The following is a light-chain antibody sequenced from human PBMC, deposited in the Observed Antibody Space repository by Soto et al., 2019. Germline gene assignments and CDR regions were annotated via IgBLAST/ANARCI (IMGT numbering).Light chain of an antibody. CDR2: LNSDGSH. V-gene: IGLV4-69*01. CDR3: QTWGTGIQVV. CDR1: SGHSSYA. J-gene: IGLJ2*01. Sequence: QPVLTQSPSASASLGASVKLTCTLSSGHSSYAIAWHQQQPEKGPRYLMKLNSDGSHSKGDGIPDRFSGSSSRAERYLTISSLQSEDEADYYCQTWGTGIQVVFGGGTKLTVL.